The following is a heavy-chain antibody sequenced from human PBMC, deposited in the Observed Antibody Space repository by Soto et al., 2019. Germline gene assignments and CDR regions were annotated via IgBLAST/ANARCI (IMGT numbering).Heavy chain of an antibody. Sequence: QVQLVQSGAEVKKPGSSVKVSCKASGGTDSSYTISWVRQAPRQGLEWMGRIIPILGIANYAQKFQGRVTITADKSTSTAYMELSSLRSEDTAVYYCARDLAIGIAVAGTYPVVDYWGQGTLVTVSS. J-gene: IGHJ4*02. V-gene: IGHV1-69*08. CDR3: ARDLAIGIAVAGTYPVVDY. CDR1: GGTDSSYT. D-gene: IGHD6-19*01. CDR2: IIPILGIA.